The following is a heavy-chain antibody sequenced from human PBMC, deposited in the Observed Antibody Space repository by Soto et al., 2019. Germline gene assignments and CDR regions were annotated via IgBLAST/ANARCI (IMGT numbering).Heavy chain of an antibody. Sequence: ASVKVSRKASGYTFTSNGISWVRQAPGQGLEWMGWISAYNGNTNYAQKLQGRVTMTTDTSTSTAYMELRSLRSDDTAVYYCARSYDSSGYYYWLAFDIWGQGTMVTVSS. CDR1: GYTFTSNG. V-gene: IGHV1-18*01. CDR3: ARSYDSSGYYYWLAFDI. J-gene: IGHJ3*02. D-gene: IGHD3-22*01. CDR2: ISAYNGNT.